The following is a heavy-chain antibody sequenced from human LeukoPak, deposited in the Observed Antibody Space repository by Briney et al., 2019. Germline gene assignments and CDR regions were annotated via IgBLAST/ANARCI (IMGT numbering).Heavy chain of an antibody. J-gene: IGHJ4*02. CDR1: GFTFSNFA. D-gene: IGHD3-10*01. Sequence: GGSLILSCAASGFTFSNFALSWVRQAPGKELEWVSAISDSGSYTFYADFVKGRFTISRDNSKNTLFLQIHSLRAEDTATYYCAKHYGSGTYYNFFTYWGQGTLVSVSS. CDR2: ISDSGSYT. V-gene: IGHV3-23*01. CDR3: AKHYGSGTYYNFFTY.